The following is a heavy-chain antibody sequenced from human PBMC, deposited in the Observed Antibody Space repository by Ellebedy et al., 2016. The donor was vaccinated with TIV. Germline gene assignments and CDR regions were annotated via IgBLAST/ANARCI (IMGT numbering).Heavy chain of an antibody. V-gene: IGHV3-11*06. D-gene: IGHD3-10*01. J-gene: IGHJ4*02. Sequence: GESLKISXAASGFTFSDHYMTWIRQAPGKGLEWISYISDRSHYTNYADSVSGRFTISRDNAVNTLYLQLNSLRADDTAVYFCARDLVLGSGSSDLWGQGTLVTVSS. CDR3: ARDLVLGSGSSDL. CDR2: ISDRSHYT. CDR1: GFTFSDHY.